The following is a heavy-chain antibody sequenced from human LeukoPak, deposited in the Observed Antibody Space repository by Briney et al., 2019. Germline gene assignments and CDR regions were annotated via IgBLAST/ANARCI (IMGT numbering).Heavy chain of an antibody. D-gene: IGHD2-2*01. CDR3: AIDRLSSTSFEVPWEFLPKSNGHYYYMDV. J-gene: IGHJ6*03. CDR1: GGTFSSYA. Sequence: EASVKVSCKASGGTFSSYAISWVRQAPGQGLEWMGGIIPTFGTANYAQKFQGRVTITTDESTSTAYMELSSLRSEDTAVYYCAIDRLSSTSFEVPWEFLPKSNGHYYYMDVWGKGTTVTVSS. V-gene: IGHV1-69*05. CDR2: IIPTFGTA.